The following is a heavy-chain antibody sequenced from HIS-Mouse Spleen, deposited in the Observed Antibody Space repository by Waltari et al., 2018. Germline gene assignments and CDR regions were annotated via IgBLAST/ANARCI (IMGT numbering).Heavy chain of an antibody. J-gene: IGHJ4*02. Sequence: QVQLVQSGAEVKKPGSSVKVSCKASGGTFSSYAITWVRQAPGQGLEWMGRIIPILGIANYAQKFQGRVTITADKSTSTAYMELSSLRSEDTAVYYCARDSGQLANYFDYWGQGTLVTVSS. CDR1: GGTFSSYA. CDR3: ARDSGQLANYFDY. D-gene: IGHD6-6*01. CDR2: IIPILGIA. V-gene: IGHV1-69*04.